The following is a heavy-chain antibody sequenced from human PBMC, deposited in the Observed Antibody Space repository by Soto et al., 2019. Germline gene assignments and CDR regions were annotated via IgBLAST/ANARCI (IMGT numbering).Heavy chain of an antibody. D-gene: IGHD4-17*01. V-gene: IGHV3-66*01. J-gene: IGHJ4*02. CDR2: IYSGGST. CDR3: ARAGQYGNFYLDY. CDR1: GFTVSSNY. Sequence: EVQLVESGGSLVQPGGSLRLSCAASGFTVSSNYLSWVRQAPGKGLEWVSLIYSGGSTYYADSVKGRFTISRDNSKNTLYLQMNSLSAEDTAVYYCARAGQYGNFYLDYWGQGTLVTVSS.